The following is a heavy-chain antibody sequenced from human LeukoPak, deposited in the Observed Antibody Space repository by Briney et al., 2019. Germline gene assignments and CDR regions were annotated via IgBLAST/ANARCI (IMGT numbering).Heavy chain of an antibody. CDR2: ISSSSSYT. Sequence: GGSLRLSCAASGFTFSDYYMSWIRQAPGKGLEWVSYISSSSSYTNYADSVKGRFTISRDNAKNSLYLQMNSLRAEDTAVYYCARDLWGYSSGSAFDYWGQGTLVTVSS. D-gene: IGHD6-19*01. V-gene: IGHV3-11*06. CDR3: ARDLWGYSSGSAFDY. CDR1: GFTFSDYY. J-gene: IGHJ4*02.